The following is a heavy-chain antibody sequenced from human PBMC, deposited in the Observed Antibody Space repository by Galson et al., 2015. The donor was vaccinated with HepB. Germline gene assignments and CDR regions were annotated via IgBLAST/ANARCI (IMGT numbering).Heavy chain of an antibody. Sequence: LSLTCAVYGGSFSGYYWSWIRQPPGKGLEWIGEINHSGSTNCNPSLKSRVTISVDTSKNQFSLKLSSVTAADTAVYYCARGRLTMVRGVITHYYYYYGMDVWGQGTTVTVSS. CDR2: INHSGST. D-gene: IGHD3-10*01. CDR3: ARGRLTMVRGVITHYYYYYGMDV. J-gene: IGHJ6*02. V-gene: IGHV4-34*01. CDR1: GGSFSGYY.